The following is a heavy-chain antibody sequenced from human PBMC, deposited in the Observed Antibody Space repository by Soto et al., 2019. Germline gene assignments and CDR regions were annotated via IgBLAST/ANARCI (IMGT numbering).Heavy chain of an antibody. V-gene: IGHV3-23*01. J-gene: IGHJ4*02. CDR3: AKDLDDYGDGGPRDFDY. Sequence: GGSLRLSCAASGFTFSSYAMSWVRQAPGKGLEWVSAISGSGGSTYYADSVKGRFTISRDNSKNTLYLQMNSLRAEDTAVYYCAKDLDDYGDGGPRDFDYWGQGTLVTVSS. CDR2: ISGSGGST. D-gene: IGHD4-17*01. CDR1: GFTFSSYA.